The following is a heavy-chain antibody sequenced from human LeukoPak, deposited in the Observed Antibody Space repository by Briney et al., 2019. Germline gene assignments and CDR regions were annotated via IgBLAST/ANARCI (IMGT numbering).Heavy chain of an antibody. CDR3: AKDLAIGAAGYYFDD. Sequence: PGRSLRLSCAASGFTFSRYGMHWVRQAPGKGLEWVAVISSGGRDKHHADSVKGRFTISRDNSKNTLYLQMNTLRAEDTAVYHCAKDLAIGAAGYYFDDWGQGTLVTVSS. CDR2: ISSGGRDK. J-gene: IGHJ4*02. CDR1: GFTFSRYG. D-gene: IGHD6-13*01. V-gene: IGHV3-30*18.